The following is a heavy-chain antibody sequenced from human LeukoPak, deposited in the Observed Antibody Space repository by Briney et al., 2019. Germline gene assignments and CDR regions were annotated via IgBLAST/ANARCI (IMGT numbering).Heavy chain of an antibody. CDR1: GDSLSGYY. Sequence: SETLSLTCTVSGDSLSGYYWSWLRQPPGRGLEWIAYFYYSGSTTYNPSLKGPVTISVDTSKNQFSLKLSSVTAADTAVYYCASLGYCSGGSCYQGTEIDYWGQGTLVTVSS. CDR3: ASLGYCSGGSCYQGTEIDY. V-gene: IGHV4-59*08. D-gene: IGHD2-15*01. CDR2: FYYSGST. J-gene: IGHJ4*02.